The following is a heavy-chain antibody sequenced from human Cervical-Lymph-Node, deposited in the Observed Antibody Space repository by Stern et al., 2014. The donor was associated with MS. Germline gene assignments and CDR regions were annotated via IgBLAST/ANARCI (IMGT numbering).Heavy chain of an antibody. D-gene: IGHD6-6*01. J-gene: IGHJ4*02. CDR3: ARAAYSTSSYNY. Sequence: VQLVESGAEVQKPGSSVKVSCKASGGTFNTNVISWVRQAPGQGLEWMGGIIPIFGTALYAQKFQGRVTISANESTGAVYMGLSILRSEATSFYYCARAAYSTSSYNYWGQGTLVIVSS. CDR2: IIPIFGTA. CDR1: GGTFNTNV. V-gene: IGHV1-69*01.